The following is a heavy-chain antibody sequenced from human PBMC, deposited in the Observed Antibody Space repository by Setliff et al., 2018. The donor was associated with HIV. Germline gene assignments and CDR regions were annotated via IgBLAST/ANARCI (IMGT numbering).Heavy chain of an antibody. Sequence: GGSLRLSCAPSGSTFGSYAMSWVRQAPGKGLEWVSVISGSGDSTFYADSLKGRFTISRDNSKNTLYLQMNSLRAEDTAVYYCAKTLPTLYPPHDYYFAMDVWGQGTTVTVSS. CDR1: GSTFGSYA. V-gene: IGHV3-23*01. J-gene: IGHJ6*02. CDR2: ISGSGDST. CDR3: AKTLPTLYPPHDYYFAMDV. D-gene: IGHD2-15*01.